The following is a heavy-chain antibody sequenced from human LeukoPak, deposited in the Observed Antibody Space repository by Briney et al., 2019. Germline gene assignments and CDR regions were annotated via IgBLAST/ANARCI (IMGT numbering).Heavy chain of an antibody. Sequence: KPSETLSLTCTVSGGSISSGDYYWSWIRQPPGKGLEWIGYIYYSGSTYYNPSLKSRVTISVDTSKNQFSLKLSSVTAADTAVYYCAIQGVRSCSSTSCYTGFDYWGQGTLVTVSS. CDR1: GGSISSGDYY. J-gene: IGHJ4*02. CDR2: IYYSGST. V-gene: IGHV4-30-4*08. D-gene: IGHD2-2*02. CDR3: AIQGVRSCSSTSCYTGFDY.